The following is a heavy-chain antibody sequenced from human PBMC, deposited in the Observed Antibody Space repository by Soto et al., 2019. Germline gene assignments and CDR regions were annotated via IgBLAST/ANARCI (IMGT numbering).Heavy chain of an antibody. J-gene: IGHJ6*02. CDR3: ARHIINFRYYYYAMDV. CDR1: GYTFTDYW. V-gene: IGHV5-51*01. Sequence: GASLKISCKGSGYTFTDYWIGWVRQLPGKGLEWMGIIYPGDSDTRYSPSFQGHVTITVDKSTSTAYLQWNTLKASDTAMYYCARHIINFRYYYYAMDVWGQGTTVTVSS. CDR2: IYPGDSDT.